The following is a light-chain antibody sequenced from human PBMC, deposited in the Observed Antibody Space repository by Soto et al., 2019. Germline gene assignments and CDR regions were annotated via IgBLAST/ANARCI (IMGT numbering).Light chain of an antibody. Sequence: QSVLTQPPSASGTPGQRVTISCSGSSSNIGSNSVNWYQQLPGPAPKLLIYSNNQRPSGAPDRFSGSKSGTSASLAISGLQSEDEADYYCAAWDDSLNGPVFGGGTKLTVL. CDR1: SSNIGSNS. CDR3: AAWDDSLNGPV. CDR2: SNN. V-gene: IGLV1-44*01. J-gene: IGLJ3*02.